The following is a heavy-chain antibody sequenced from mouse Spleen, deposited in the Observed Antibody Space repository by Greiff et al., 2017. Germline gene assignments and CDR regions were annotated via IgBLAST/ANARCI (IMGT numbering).Heavy chain of an antibody. D-gene: IGHD1-1*01. Sequence: QVQLKESGAELMKPGASVKLSCKATGYTFTGYWIEWVKQRPGHGLEWIGEILPGSGSTNYNEKFKGKATFTADTSSNTAYMQLSSLTTEDSAIYYCANYYGSNSFYYYAMDYWGQGTSVTVSS. CDR3: ANYYGSNSFYYYAMDY. V-gene: IGHV1-9*01. J-gene: IGHJ4*01. CDR1: GYTFTGYW. CDR2: ILPGSGST.